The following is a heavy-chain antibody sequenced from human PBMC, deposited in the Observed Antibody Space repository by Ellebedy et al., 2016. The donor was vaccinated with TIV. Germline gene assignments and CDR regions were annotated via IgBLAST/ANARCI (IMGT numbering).Heavy chain of an antibody. CDR1: GFIFSSYS. D-gene: IGHD4-17*01. J-gene: IGHJ2*01. Sequence: GESLKISCAASGFIFSSYSMNWVRQAPGKGLEWLAYFSSRGASIYYADSVRGRFTISRDSAETSLFLQMNSLTAEDTAVYFCARVQYADYFWYFDLWGRGTMVSVSS. CDR3: ARVQYADYFWYFDL. CDR2: FSSRGASI. V-gene: IGHV3-48*04.